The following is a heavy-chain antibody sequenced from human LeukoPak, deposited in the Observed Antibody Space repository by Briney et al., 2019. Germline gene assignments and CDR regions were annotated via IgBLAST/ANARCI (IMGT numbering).Heavy chain of an antibody. D-gene: IGHD1-26*01. CDR1: GDSVSSDSAA. Sequence: SQTLSLTCALSGDSVSSDSAAWNWIRQSPSRGLEWLARTYFRSKWYYDYALAVKGRITINPDTSKNQFSLQLNSVTPEDTAVYFCARDPVGGSTIFDSWGQGTLVTFSS. CDR2: TYFRSKWYY. J-gene: IGHJ4*02. V-gene: IGHV6-1*01. CDR3: ARDPVGGSTIFDS.